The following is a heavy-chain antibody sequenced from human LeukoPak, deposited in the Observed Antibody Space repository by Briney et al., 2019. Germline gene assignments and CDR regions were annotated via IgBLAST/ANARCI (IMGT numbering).Heavy chain of an antibody. CDR2: ISASGDDT. V-gene: IGHV3-23*01. CDR3: AKDGRTCGGDCYPHDAFDI. J-gene: IGHJ3*02. CDR1: GFTFTNYA. D-gene: IGHD2-21*02. Sequence: GGSLRLSCAASGFTFTNYAMSWVRQTPGKGLEWVSGISASGDDTYNADSVKGRFTISRDNSKTTVYLQTNSLRAEDTAIYYCAKDGRTCGGDCYPHDAFDIWGQGTLVTVSS.